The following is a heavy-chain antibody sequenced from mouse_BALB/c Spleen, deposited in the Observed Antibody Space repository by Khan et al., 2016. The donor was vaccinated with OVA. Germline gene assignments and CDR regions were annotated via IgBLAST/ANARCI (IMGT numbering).Heavy chain of an antibody. J-gene: IGHJ4*01. CDR2: IGPGSSNA. CDR1: GYTFTSYW. CDR3: ASENYYGRGCYARDY. V-gene: IGHV1S41*01. D-gene: IGHD1-1*01. Sequence: DLVKPGASVKLSCKASGYTFTSYWINWIKQRPGQGLEWIGRIGPGSSNAYYNDMFKGKATLTVDTSSNTAYIQLSSLSSEDSAVYFCASENYYGRGCYARDYWGQGASVTVAA.